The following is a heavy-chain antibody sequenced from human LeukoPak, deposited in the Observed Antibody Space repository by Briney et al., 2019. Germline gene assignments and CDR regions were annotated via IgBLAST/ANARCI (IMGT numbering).Heavy chain of an antibody. CDR3: AKSSGILLWLHFDY. J-gene: IGHJ4*02. Sequence: GGSLRLSCAASGFTFSSYGMHWVRQAPGKGLEWVAVISYDGSNKYYADSVKGRFTISRDNSKNTLYLQMNSLRAEDTAVYYCAKSSGILLWLHFDYWGQGTLVTVSS. CDR1: GFTFSSYG. CDR2: ISYDGSNK. D-gene: IGHD5-18*01. V-gene: IGHV3-30*18.